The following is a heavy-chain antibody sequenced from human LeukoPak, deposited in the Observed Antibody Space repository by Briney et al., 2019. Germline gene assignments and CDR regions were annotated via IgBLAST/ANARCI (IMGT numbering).Heavy chain of an antibody. Sequence: GGSLTLSRTASGFTFSSYGMHWVRQAPGKGLEWVSAISGGGDSTYYADSVKGRFTISRDNSKNTVYLQMNSLRAEDTAVYYCPKVIGADRYFELWGRGTLVTVSS. CDR1: GFTFSSYG. CDR3: PKVIGADRYFEL. J-gene: IGHJ2*01. CDR2: ISGGGDST. V-gene: IGHV3-23*01.